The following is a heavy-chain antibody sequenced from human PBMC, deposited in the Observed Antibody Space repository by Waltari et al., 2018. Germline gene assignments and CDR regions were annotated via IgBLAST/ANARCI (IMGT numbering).Heavy chain of an antibody. CDR1: GYTFTSYG. J-gene: IGHJ1*01. Sequence: QVQLVQSGAEVKKPGASVKVSCKASGYTFTSYGVSWVRQAPGQGLEWMGWGSAYNGNTNYAPKLQGRVTMTTATTTGTAYMELRSLRSDDTAVYYCAGGVVPAAMNYAEYFQHWGQGTLVTVSS. D-gene: IGHD2-2*01. CDR3: AGGVVPAAMNYAEYFQH. V-gene: IGHV1-18*01. CDR2: GSAYNGNT.